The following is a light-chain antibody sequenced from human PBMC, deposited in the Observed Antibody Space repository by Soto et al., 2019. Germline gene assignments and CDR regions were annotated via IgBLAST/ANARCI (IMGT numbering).Light chain of an antibody. CDR3: SSYTTSSTRV. CDR2: EVS. CDR1: SSDVGFYNY. V-gene: IGLV2-14*01. J-gene: IGLJ1*01. Sequence: QSALTQPASVSGSPGQSIAISCTGSSSDVGFYNYDSWYQQHPGEVPKHIIFEVSNRPSGVSNRFSGSKSGNTSSLTISGLQAEDEAAYYCSSYTTSSTRVFRTGTKLTVL.